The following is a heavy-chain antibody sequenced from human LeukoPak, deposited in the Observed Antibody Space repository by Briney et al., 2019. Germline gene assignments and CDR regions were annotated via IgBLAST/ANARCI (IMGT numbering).Heavy chain of an antibody. CDR3: ARAGLNGDVDY. D-gene: IGHD4-17*01. CDR2: INHSGST. V-gene: IGHV4-34*01. J-gene: IGHJ4*02. CDR1: GGSFSGYY. Sequence: SETVSLTCAVYGGSFSGYYWSWIRQPPGKGLEWIGEINHSGSTNYNPSLKSRVTISVDTSKNQFSLKLSSVTAADTAVYYCARAGLNGDVDYWGQGTLVTVSS.